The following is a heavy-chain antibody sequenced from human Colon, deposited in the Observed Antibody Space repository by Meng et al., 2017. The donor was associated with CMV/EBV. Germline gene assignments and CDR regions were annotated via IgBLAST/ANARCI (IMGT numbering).Heavy chain of an antibody. D-gene: IGHD3-16*01. CDR1: GGSISSSHW. Sequence: VSGGSISSSHWWSWVRQPPGKGLEWIGEVQHLGSTSYNESLKSRVTVSVDQSKNQFSLELRSVTAADTAVYFCARHGIGAFANWFDPWGQGTLVTVSS. CDR3: ARHGIGAFANWFDP. J-gene: IGHJ5*02. CDR2: VQHLGST. V-gene: IGHV4-4*01.